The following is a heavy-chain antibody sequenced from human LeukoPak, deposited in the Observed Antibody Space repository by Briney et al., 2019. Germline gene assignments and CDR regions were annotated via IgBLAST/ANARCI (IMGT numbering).Heavy chain of an antibody. V-gene: IGHV3-30-3*01. CDR2: ISYDGSNK. CDR1: GFTFSSYA. D-gene: IGHD3-3*01. J-gene: IGHJ4*02. Sequence: PGGSLRLSCAASGFTFSSYAMHWVRQAPGKGLEWVAVISYDGSNKYYADSVKGRFTISRDNSKNTLYLQMNSLGAEGTAVYYCARDRGGSGYYYFDYWGQGTLVTVSS. CDR3: ARDRGGSGYYYFDY.